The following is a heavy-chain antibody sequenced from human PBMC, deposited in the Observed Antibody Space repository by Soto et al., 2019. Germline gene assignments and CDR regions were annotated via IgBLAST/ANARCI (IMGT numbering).Heavy chain of an antibody. J-gene: IGHJ4*02. D-gene: IGHD1-26*01. CDR1: GYSFTGNY. V-gene: IGHV1-2*04. Sequence: ASVKVSCKTSGYSFTGNYIHWVRQAPGQGLEWMGWISPRSVGTKYAQKFQGWVTMTRDTSISTVYMELSRLRSDDTAVYYCARGDYSTTYYGYDYWGQGPLVSVPP. CDR3: ARGDYSTTYYGYDY. CDR2: ISPRSVGT.